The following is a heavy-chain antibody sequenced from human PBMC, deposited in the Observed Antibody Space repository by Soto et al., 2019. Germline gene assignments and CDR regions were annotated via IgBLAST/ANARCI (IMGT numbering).Heavy chain of an antibody. D-gene: IGHD5-12*01. CDR1: GFTFSSYW. CDR2: IFNDGSIT. CDR3: ARGNSGYGNFDY. V-gene: IGHV3-74*01. Sequence: EVQLVESGGGLVQPGESLRLSCAASGFTFSSYWMHWVRQAPGKGLVWVSRIFNDGSITNYAGSVRGRFTISRDNAKNTLYLQMNSLRAEDTAVYYCARGNSGYGNFDYWGQGSLVTVSS. J-gene: IGHJ4*02.